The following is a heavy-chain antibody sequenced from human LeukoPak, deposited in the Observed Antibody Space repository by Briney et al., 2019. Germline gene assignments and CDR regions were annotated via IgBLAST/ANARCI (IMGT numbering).Heavy chain of an antibody. CDR3: AREYYYYYMDV. J-gene: IGHJ6*03. CDR1: GYTFTGYY. V-gene: IGHV1-2*02. Sequence: ASVKVSCKASGYTFTGYYMHWVRQARGQGLEWMGWMNPNSGGTNYAQKFQGRVTMTRDTSISTAYMELSRLRSDDTAVYYYAREYYYYYMDVWGKGTTVTVSS. CDR2: MNPNSGGT.